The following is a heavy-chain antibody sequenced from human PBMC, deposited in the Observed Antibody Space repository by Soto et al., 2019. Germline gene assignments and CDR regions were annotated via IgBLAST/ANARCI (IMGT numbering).Heavy chain of an antibody. D-gene: IGHD2-15*01. Sequence: GASVKVSCKVSGYTPTELSMHWVRQAPGKGLEWMGGFDPEDGETIYAQKFQGRVTMTTDTSTNTAYMELRSLRSDDTAVYYCARDRGVLQRHFDYWGQGTLVTVSS. J-gene: IGHJ4*02. CDR1: GYTPTELS. CDR2: FDPEDGET. V-gene: IGHV1-24*01. CDR3: ARDRGVLQRHFDY.